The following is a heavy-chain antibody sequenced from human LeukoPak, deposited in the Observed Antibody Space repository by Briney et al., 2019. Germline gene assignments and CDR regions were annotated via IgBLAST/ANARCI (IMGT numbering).Heavy chain of an antibody. CDR1: GGSISSYY. Sequence: SETLSLTCTVSGGSISSYYWSWIRQPPGKGLEWIGYIYYSGTTYYNPSLKSRVTTSVDMSNNQFSLMLSSVTAADTAVYFCARDRKAARDYWGQGILVTVSS. J-gene: IGHJ4*02. D-gene: IGHD6-6*01. CDR2: IYYSGTT. V-gene: IGHV4-59*12. CDR3: ARDRKAARDY.